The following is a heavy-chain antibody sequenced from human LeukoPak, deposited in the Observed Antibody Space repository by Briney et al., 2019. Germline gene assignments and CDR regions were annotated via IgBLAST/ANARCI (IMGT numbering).Heavy chain of an antibody. Sequence: GGSLRLSCAASGFTFSSYSLNWVRQAPGKGLEWVSTIGDTGAVTHYADSVKGRFTISRDNSKNTLYLQMNSLRAEDTAVYYCAKHVAFGVDTMDVWGQGTTVTVSS. CDR3: AKHVAFGVDTMDV. CDR1: GFTFSSYS. J-gene: IGHJ6*02. CDR2: IGDTGAVT. D-gene: IGHD2-21*02. V-gene: IGHV3-23*01.